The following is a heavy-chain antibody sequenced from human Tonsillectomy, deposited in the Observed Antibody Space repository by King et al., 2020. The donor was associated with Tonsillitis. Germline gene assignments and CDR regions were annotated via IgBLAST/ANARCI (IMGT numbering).Heavy chain of an antibody. J-gene: IGHJ1*01. D-gene: IGHD2-8*01. CDR3: ARGGHYSTKGVCSDTGYFQH. CDR1: GGSISSGGYS. V-gene: IGHV4-30-2*01. Sequence: QLQESGSGLVKPSQTLSLTCAVSGGSISSGGYSWSWIRQPPGEGLEWIVYIYHSGGTYYNPSLKIRITISVDRSKNQFSLKLSSVTAADTAVYYWARGGHYSTKGVCSDTGYFQHWGQGTLVTVSS. CDR2: IYHSGGT.